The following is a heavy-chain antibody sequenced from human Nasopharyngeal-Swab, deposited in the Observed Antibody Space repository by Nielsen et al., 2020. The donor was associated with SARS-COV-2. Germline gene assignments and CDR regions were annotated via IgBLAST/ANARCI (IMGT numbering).Heavy chain of an antibody. V-gene: IGHV4-39*01. Sequence: SETLSLTCTVSGGSISSSSYYWGWIRQPPGKGLEWIGSIYYSGSTYYNPSLKSRVTISVDTSKNQFSLKLSSVTAAETAVYYCARQSGIQLWFKACCFDPWGQGTLVIVSS. CDR2: IYYSGST. J-gene: IGHJ5*02. CDR1: GGSISSSSYY. D-gene: IGHD5-18*01. CDR3: ARQSGIQLWFKACCFDP.